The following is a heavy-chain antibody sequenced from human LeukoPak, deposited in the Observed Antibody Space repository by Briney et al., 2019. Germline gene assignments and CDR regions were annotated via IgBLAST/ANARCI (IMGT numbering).Heavy chain of an antibody. D-gene: IGHD1-14*01. Sequence: GGSLRLSCAASGFTFSNYWMNWVRQAPGKGLEWVANIKQDGSEKYYVDSVKGRFTISRDNAKNSLYLQMNSLRAEDTAVYYRARVMYKGYYYYYMDVWGKGTTVTVSS. CDR2: IKQDGSEK. CDR3: ARVMYKGYYYYYMDV. CDR1: GFTFSNYW. J-gene: IGHJ6*03. V-gene: IGHV3-7*04.